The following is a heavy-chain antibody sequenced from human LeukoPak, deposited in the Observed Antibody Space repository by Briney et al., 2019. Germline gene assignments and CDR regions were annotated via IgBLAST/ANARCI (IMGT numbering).Heavy chain of an antibody. Sequence: GGSLRLSCAASGFTFSNYWMSWVRQAPGKGLEWVANIKEDGSKKYYVDSVKGRFTISRDNGKNSLYLQMNSLRAEDTAMYYCARGIEVVAAANNWFDPWGQGTLVTVSS. J-gene: IGHJ5*02. CDR2: IKEDGSKK. D-gene: IGHD2-2*01. CDR1: GFTFSNYW. CDR3: ARGIEVVAAANNWFDP. V-gene: IGHV3-7*01.